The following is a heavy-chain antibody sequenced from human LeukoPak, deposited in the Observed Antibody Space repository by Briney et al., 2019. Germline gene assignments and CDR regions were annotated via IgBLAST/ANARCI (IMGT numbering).Heavy chain of an antibody. V-gene: IGHV3-11*01. J-gene: IGHJ4*02. CDR1: GFTFSDYY. D-gene: IGHD6-13*01. CDR3: ARARYLSSPHTPPDY. Sequence: GGSLRLSCAASGFTFSDYYMSWIRQAPGKGLEWVSYISSSGSTIYYADSVKGRFTISRDNAKNSLYLQMNSLRAEDTAVYYCARARYLSSPHTPPDYWGQGTLVTVSS. CDR2: ISSSGSTI.